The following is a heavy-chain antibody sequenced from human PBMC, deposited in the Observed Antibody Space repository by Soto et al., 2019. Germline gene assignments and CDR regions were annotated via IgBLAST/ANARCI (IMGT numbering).Heavy chain of an antibody. D-gene: IGHD2-21*01. CDR3: VRQAGKIPRFES. CDR2: IYSSGNT. J-gene: IGHJ4*02. CDR1: GCAILNRGHY. V-gene: IGHV4-39*01. Sequence: QLQLQESGPGLVKPSETLSLTCGVSGCAILNRGHYWGWVRQPPGKGLEWIGSIYSSGNTNYNPSLQSRVTMSVDASKNQFSLQLDSVTVAETAVYYCVRQAGKIPRFESWGQGTPLTVSA.